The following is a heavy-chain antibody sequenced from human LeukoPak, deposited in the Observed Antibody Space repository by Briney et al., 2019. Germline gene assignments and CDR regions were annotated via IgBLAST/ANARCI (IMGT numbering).Heavy chain of an antibody. CDR3: ANDHFGSGSWDY. V-gene: IGHV3-NL1*01. Sequence: GGSLSLSCVASGFPFDSYAMNWVRQAPGKGLEWVSFISFSGHVIYIAESVKGRFTISRDNSKNTQYLEMNNLRPADTGVYYCANDHFGSGSWDYWGRGTLVTVSS. CDR1: GFPFDSYA. D-gene: IGHD3-10*01. J-gene: IGHJ4*02. CDR2: ISFSGHVI.